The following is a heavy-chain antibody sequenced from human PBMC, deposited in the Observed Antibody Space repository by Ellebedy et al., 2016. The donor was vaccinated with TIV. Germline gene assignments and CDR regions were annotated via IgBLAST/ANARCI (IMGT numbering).Heavy chain of an antibody. CDR1: GYTLNGVS. CDR2: FDPEDGER. V-gene: IGHV1-24*01. J-gene: IGHJ4*02. D-gene: IGHD3-10*01. CDR3: ARDYVGSYEY. Sequence: AASVKVSCKVSGYTLNGVSINWVRQAPGKGLEWMGGFDPEDGERIYALKFQGRVTMTRDTSISTAYMELNSLTSDDTAVYYCARDYVGSYEYWGQGTLVAVSS.